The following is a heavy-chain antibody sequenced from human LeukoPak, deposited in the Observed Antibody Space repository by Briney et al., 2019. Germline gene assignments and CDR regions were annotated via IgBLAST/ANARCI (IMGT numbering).Heavy chain of an antibody. D-gene: IGHD3-10*01. CDR3: AGGGRVTMVRGVIISDAFDI. V-gene: IGHV1-2*02. Sequence: ASVKVSCKASGYTFTGYYMHWVRQAPGQGLEWMGWINPNSGGTNYAQKLQGRVTMTTDTSTSTAYMELRSLRSDDTAVYYCAGGGRVTMVRGVIISDAFDIWGQGTMVTVSS. CDR1: GYTFTGYY. CDR2: INPNSGGT. J-gene: IGHJ3*02.